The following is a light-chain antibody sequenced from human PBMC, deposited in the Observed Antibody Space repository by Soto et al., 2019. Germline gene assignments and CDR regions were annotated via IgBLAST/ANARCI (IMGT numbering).Light chain of an antibody. V-gene: IGLV1-40*01. CDR2: GNN. CDR1: SSSIGAGYD. J-gene: IGLJ2*01. CDR3: QSYDSSLSGHVV. Sequence: QSVLTQPPSVSGAPGQRVTISCTGSSSSIGAGYDVHWYQQLPGTAPKLLIYGNNNRPSGVPDRFSGSKSGTSASLAITGLQAEDEADYYCQSYDSSLSGHVVFGGGTKLTVL.